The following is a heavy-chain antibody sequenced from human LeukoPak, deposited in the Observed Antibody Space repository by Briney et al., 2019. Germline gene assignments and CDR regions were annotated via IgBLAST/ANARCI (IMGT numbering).Heavy chain of an antibody. CDR2: ISSSSTTI. J-gene: IGHJ4*02. Sequence: PGGSLRLSCAASGFTFRLYSMNWVRQAPGKGLEWVSYISSSSTTISYADSVKGRFTISRDNAKKSLYLQMNSLRAEDTAVYYCARDPGLSGYYFDFWGQGTLVTVSS. CDR3: ARDPGLSGYYFDF. V-gene: IGHV3-48*01. CDR1: GFTFRLYS. D-gene: IGHD3-22*01.